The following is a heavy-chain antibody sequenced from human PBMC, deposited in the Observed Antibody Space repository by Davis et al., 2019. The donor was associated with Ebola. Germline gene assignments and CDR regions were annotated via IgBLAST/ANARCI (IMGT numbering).Heavy chain of an antibody. CDR3: ARGRTVTNYVDY. CDR1: GGSIRSSS. J-gene: IGHJ4*02. Sequence: GTLSPTLTVSGGSIRSSSYYWGCIRQPPGKGLECVSSISSSSSYIYYADSVKGRFTISRDNAKNSLYLQMNSLRDEDTAVFYCARGRTVTNYVDYWCPGTLVTVSS. D-gene: IGHD4-17*01. CDR2: ISSSSSYI. V-gene: IGHV3-21*01.